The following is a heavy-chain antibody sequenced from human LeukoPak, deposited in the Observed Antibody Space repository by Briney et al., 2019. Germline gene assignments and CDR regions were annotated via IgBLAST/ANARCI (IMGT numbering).Heavy chain of an antibody. J-gene: IGHJ6*02. V-gene: IGHV3-43*01. CDR2: AGWAGGTT. Sequence: GGSLRLSCATSGFNFDRYTIHWVRQAPGKGLEWVSLAGWAGGTTFYSDSVRGRFTISRDNSKNTLYLQMNSLRPEDTAVYYCARERIYFGSGGDLTDARLFYYYGLDVWGQGTTVTVSS. CDR1: GFNFDRYT. CDR3: ARERIYFGSGGDLTDARLFYYYGLDV. D-gene: IGHD3-10*01.